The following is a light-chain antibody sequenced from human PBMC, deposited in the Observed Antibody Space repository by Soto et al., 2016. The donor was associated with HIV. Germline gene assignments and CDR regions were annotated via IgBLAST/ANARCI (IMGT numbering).Light chain of an antibody. J-gene: IGLJ2*01. V-gene: IGLV3-21*03. CDR1: NIGSKS. Sequence: SYELTQPPSVSVAPEKTARITCGGNNIGSKSVHWYQQKPGQAPVLVVYDDSHRPSGTPERFSGSNSGNTATLTITRVEAGDEADYYCQVWDSSSAHPVFGGGTKLTVL. CDR2: DDS. CDR3: QVWDSSSAHPV.